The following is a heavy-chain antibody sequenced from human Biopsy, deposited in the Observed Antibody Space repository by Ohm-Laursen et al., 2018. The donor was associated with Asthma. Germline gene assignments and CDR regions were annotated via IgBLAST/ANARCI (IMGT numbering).Heavy chain of an antibody. CDR2: IFPGDSDT. Sequence: ESLRISCKASGYIFTSYWIGWVRQMPGKGLEWMGIIFPGDSDTIYSPSFQGQVTISADKSISTAYLQWSSLKASDTAIYYCARLPYGSGSFFDFWGQGTLVTVAS. J-gene: IGHJ4*02. D-gene: IGHD3-10*01. V-gene: IGHV5-51*01. CDR3: ARLPYGSGSFFDF. CDR1: GYIFTSYW.